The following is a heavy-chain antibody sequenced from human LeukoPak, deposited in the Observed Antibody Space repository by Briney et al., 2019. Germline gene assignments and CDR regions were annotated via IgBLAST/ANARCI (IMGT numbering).Heavy chain of an antibody. D-gene: IGHD5-18*01. Sequence: PSETLSLTCTVSGGSISSSSYYWGWIRQPPGKGLEWIGSIYYSGSTYYNPSLKSRVTVSVDTSKNQFSLKLSSVTAADTAVYYCARHRIQLGLLDYWGQGTLVTVSS. V-gene: IGHV4-39*01. CDR2: IYYSGST. CDR1: GGSISSSSYY. CDR3: ARHRIQLGLLDY. J-gene: IGHJ4*02.